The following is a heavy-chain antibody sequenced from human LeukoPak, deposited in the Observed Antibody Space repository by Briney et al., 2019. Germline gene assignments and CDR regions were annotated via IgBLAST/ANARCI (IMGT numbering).Heavy chain of an antibody. J-gene: IGHJ4*02. V-gene: IGHV3-53*01. CDR2: IYSGGST. D-gene: IGHD1-26*01. Sequence: GGSLRLSCAASGFTVSSNYMSWVRQAPGKGLEWVSVIYSGGSTYYAASVKGRFTISRDNSKNTLYLQMNSLRAEDTAVYYCAKVRSGNNYYFDYWGQGTLVTVSS. CDR3: AKVRSGNNYYFDY. CDR1: GFTVSSNY.